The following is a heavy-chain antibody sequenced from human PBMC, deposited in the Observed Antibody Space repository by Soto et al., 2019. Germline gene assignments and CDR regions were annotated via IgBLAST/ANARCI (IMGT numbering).Heavy chain of an antibody. CDR3: TRHLQLTMVRGVIIPHMDV. CDR1: GFTFSGSA. CDR2: IRSKANSYAT. D-gene: IGHD3-10*01. Sequence: EVQLVESGGGLVQPGGSLKLSCAASGFTFSGSAMHWVRQASGKGLEWVGRIRSKANSYATAYAASVKGRFTISRDDSKNTAYLQMNSLKTEDTAVYYCTRHLQLTMVRGVIIPHMDVWGKGTTVTVSS. V-gene: IGHV3-73*01. J-gene: IGHJ6*03.